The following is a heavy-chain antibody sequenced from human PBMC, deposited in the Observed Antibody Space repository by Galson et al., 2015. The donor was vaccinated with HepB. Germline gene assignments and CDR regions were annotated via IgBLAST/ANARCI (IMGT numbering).Heavy chain of an antibody. CDR2: MNPNSGST. J-gene: IGHJ6*03. V-gene: IGHV1-8*01. CDR3: ASLTTVTTNYYYYYMDV. CDR1: GYTFTSYD. D-gene: IGHD4-17*01. Sequence: SVKVSCRASGYTFTSYDINWVRQATGQGLEWMGWMNPNSGSTGYAQKFQGRVTMTRNTSISTAYMELSSLRSEDTAVYYCASLTTVTTNYYYYYMDVWGKGTTVTVSS.